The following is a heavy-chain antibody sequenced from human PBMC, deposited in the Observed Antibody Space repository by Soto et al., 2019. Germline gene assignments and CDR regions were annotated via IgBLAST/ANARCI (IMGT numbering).Heavy chain of an antibody. Sequence: QLQLQESGPGLVKPSETLSLTCTASGGSISSGPYSWGWIRQPPGKGLEWIGTFYYSGSTYYNPSLESRVTLSVDTSKNQFSLKVSSVPAADTAVYYCARLGGYCSSTSCYGYYGTDVWGQGTTVSVSS. D-gene: IGHD2-2*01. J-gene: IGHJ6*02. CDR2: FYYSGST. V-gene: IGHV4-39*01. CDR1: GGSISSGPYS. CDR3: ARLGGYCSSTSCYGYYGTDV.